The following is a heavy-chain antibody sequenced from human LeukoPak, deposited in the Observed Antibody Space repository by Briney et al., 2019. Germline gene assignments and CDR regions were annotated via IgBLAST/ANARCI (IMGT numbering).Heavy chain of an antibody. J-gene: IGHJ6*02. CDR2: MYPYSGIT. CDR3: ARENVNRGSSWGYDYFGMDV. Sequence: ASVKVSCKASGYTFTSSYDINCVRQAHGQGLEWMGWMYPYSGITGYTQKFQGRVTMTRDTSISTAYMELSSLTSEDTAVYFCARENVNRGSSWGYDYFGMDVWGQGTAVTVSS. D-gene: IGHD6-13*01. V-gene: IGHV1-8*01. CDR1: GYTFTSSYD.